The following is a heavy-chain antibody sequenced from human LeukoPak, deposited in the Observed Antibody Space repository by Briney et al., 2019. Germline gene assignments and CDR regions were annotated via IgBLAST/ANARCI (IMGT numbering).Heavy chain of an antibody. V-gene: IGHV4-4*07. CDR1: GGSISNYY. D-gene: IGHD3-22*01. Sequence: PSETLSLTCTVSGGSISNYYWACMRRPAGQAVVGIRRLYVGRNTNHNTPLKSRVTMSVASSKNQFSLRLRSVTAADTAVYYCAREHKDYDGDGYYYDNWGQGTLVTVSS. J-gene: IGHJ4*02. CDR2: LYVGRNT. CDR3: AREHKDYDGDGYYYDN.